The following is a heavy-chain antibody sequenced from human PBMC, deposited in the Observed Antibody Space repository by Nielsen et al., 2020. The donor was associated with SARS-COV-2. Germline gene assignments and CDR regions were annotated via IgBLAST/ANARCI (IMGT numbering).Heavy chain of an antibody. J-gene: IGHJ5*02. V-gene: IGHV3-23*01. D-gene: IGHD2-2*01. CDR1: GFTFSSYA. Sequence: GGSLRLSCAASGFTFSSYAMSWVRQAPGKGLEWVSGISGSGADTYYADSVKGRFTVSRDNAKNSLYLQMNSLRAEDTALYYCAKADCSSTSCLNWFDPWGQGTLVTVSS. CDR2: ISGSGADT. CDR3: AKADCSSTSCLNWFDP.